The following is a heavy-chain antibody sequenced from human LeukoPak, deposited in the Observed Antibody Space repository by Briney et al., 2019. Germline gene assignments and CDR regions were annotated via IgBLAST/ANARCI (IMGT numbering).Heavy chain of an antibody. V-gene: IGHV3-9*01. Sequence: PGGSLRLSCAASGFTFGDYAMHWVRQGPGKGLEWVSGLTWNSRSIDYADSVKGRSTISRDNAGNSLYLQMNSLRPEDTALYYCARGYTGTTSEVFDYWGPGTLVTVSS. CDR1: GFTFGDYA. CDR2: LTWNSRSI. J-gene: IGHJ4*02. D-gene: IGHD1-7*01. CDR3: ARGYTGTTSEVFDY.